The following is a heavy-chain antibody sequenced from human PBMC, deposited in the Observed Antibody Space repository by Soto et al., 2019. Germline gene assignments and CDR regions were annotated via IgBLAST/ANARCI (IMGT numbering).Heavy chain of an antibody. D-gene: IGHD3-22*01. CDR3: VRSMIIVVRLIGLDY. CDR2: ISYDGSNK. V-gene: IGHV3-30-3*01. CDR1: AIPFSSYA. Sequence: SESLSSGASAIPFSSYAMNWVRPHPGKGLEWVAVISYDGSNKHYADSVKGRFSISRDNSKNMLYLQMDSLSTEDTAVYDCVRSMIIVVRLIGLDYWGQGTLVTFSS. J-gene: IGHJ4*02.